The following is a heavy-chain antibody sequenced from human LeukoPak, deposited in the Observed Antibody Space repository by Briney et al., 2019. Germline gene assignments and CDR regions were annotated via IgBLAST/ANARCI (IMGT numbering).Heavy chain of an antibody. Sequence: ASVKVSCKASGGTFSSYAISWVRQAPGQGLEWMGGIIPIFGTANYAQKFQGRVTITADESTSTAYMELSSLRSEVTAVYYCARTTPSTPPLGYWGQGTLVTVSS. J-gene: IGHJ4*02. CDR3: ARTTPSTPPLGY. V-gene: IGHV1-69*13. D-gene: IGHD2-15*01. CDR2: IIPIFGTA. CDR1: GGTFSSYA.